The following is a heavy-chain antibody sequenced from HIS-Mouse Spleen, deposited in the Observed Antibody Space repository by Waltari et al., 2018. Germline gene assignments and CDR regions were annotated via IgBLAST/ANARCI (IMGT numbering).Heavy chain of an antibody. CDR3: AKGGGYCSGGSCYYFDD. V-gene: IGHV3-33*06. D-gene: IGHD2-15*01. Sequence: QVKLVESGGGGVQPGSCLRPSCVASGSTFSTYGTNWVRCAARKGVVWVEVIWYDGSNKYYRDSVKGLFTISRDNSKNTVYLQMNSLRAEDTAVYYCAKGGGYCSGGSCYYFDDWGQGTLVTVSS. J-gene: IGHJ4*02. CDR2: IWYDGSNK. CDR1: GSTFSTYG.